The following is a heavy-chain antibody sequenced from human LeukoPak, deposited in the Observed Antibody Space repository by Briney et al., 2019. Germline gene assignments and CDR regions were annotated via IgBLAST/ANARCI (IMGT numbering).Heavy chain of an antibody. Sequence: NPGGSLRLSCAASGFTFSSYRMNWVRQAPGKGLEWVSSISSSSSYIYYADSVKGRFTISRDNAKNSLYLQMNSLRAEDTAVYYCARDSEGYGDYGWFDPWGQGTLVTVSS. V-gene: IGHV3-21*01. J-gene: IGHJ5*02. CDR2: ISSSSSYI. CDR3: ARDSEGYGDYGWFDP. D-gene: IGHD4-17*01. CDR1: GFTFSSYR.